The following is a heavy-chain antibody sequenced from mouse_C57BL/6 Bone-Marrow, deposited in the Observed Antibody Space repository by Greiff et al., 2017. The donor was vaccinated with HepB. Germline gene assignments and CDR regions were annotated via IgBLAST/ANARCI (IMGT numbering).Heavy chain of an antibody. Sequence: EVKVEESGEGLVKPGGSLKLSCAASGFTFSSYAMSWVRQTPEKRLEWVAYISSGGDYIYYADTVKGRFTISRDNARNTLYLQMSSLKSEDTAMYYCTTLMITKAMDYWGQGTSVTVSS. J-gene: IGHJ4*01. CDR2: ISSGGDYI. D-gene: IGHD2-4*01. V-gene: IGHV5-9-1*02. CDR3: TTLMITKAMDY. CDR1: GFTFSSYA.